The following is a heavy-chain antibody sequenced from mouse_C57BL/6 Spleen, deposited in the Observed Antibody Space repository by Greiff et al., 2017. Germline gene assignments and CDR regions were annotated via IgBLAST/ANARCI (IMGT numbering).Heavy chain of an antibody. D-gene: IGHD1-1*02. Sequence: VQLQQPGAELVKPGASVKLSCKASGYTFTSYWMQWVKQRPGRGLEWIGEIDPSDSYTNYNQKFKGKATLTVDTSSSTAYMQLSSLTSADSAVYYCARKENYGSDYWGQGTTLTVSS. CDR3: ARKENYGSDY. J-gene: IGHJ2*01. V-gene: IGHV1-50*01. CDR1: GYTFTSYW. CDR2: IDPSDSYT.